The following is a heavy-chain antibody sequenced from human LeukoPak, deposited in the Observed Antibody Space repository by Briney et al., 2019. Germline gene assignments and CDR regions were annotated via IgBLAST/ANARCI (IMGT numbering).Heavy chain of an antibody. CDR1: GFTFSSYS. D-gene: IGHD6-25*01. J-gene: IGHJ3*02. CDR3: AKERNAAEAFPQDAFDI. Sequence: GGSLRLSCAASGFTFSSYSMNWVRQAPGRGLEWVSGTSGSGGSTYYADSVKGRFTISRDNSKNTLYLQMNSLRAEDTAVYYCAKERNAAEAFPQDAFDIWGQGTMVIVSS. V-gene: IGHV3-23*01. CDR2: TSGSGGST.